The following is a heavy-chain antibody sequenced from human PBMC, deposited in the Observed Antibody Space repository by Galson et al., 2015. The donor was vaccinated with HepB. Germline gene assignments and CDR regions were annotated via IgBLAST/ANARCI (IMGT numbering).Heavy chain of an antibody. CDR1: GFTFSSYG. V-gene: IGHV3-33*01. CDR2: IWYDGSNK. CDR3: ARVQGDSSGYYPDY. D-gene: IGHD3-22*01. J-gene: IGHJ4*02. Sequence: SLRLSCAASGFTFSSYGMHWVRQAPGKGLEWVAVIWYDGSNKYYADSVKGRFTISRDNSKNTLYLQMNSLRAEDTAVYYCARVQGDSSGYYPDYWGQGTLVTVSS.